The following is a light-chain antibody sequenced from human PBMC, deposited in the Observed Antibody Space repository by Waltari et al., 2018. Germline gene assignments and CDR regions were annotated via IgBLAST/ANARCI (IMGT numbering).Light chain of an antibody. CDR2: YDS. V-gene: IGLV3-21*01. Sequence: SYVLTQPPSVSVAPGETARLTCGGNNIESKSVHWYRQRPGKAPVLVTSYDSDRPSGIPDRLSGSNSGTTATLTISRVEAGDEADYYCQVWDANTDPGVFGTGTEVTVL. CDR3: QVWDANTDPGV. J-gene: IGLJ1*01. CDR1: NIESKS.